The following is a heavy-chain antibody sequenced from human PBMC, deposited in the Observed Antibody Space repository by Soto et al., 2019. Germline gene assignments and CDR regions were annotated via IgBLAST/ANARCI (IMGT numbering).Heavy chain of an antibody. CDR2: ISYDRDNT. J-gene: IGHJ4*02. Sequence: QVQLVESGGGAVQPGRSLRLSCAASGFTFSSYGMHWVRQAPGKGLEWVALISYDRDNTYYADSVKGRFTISRDNSKNTLYLQMNSLRAEDTAVYYCAAGYSFGDYWGQGTLVTVSS. CDR1: GFTFSSYG. D-gene: IGHD5-18*01. CDR3: AAGYSFGDY. V-gene: IGHV3-30*03.